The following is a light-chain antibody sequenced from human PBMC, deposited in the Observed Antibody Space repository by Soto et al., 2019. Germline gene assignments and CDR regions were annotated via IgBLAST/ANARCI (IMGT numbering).Light chain of an antibody. Sequence: DIQMTQFPSSLSASVGDRVTITCRASQGIRNVLGWYQQKPGKAPKRLIYAASSLHSGAPSRFRGSGAGISCTISISSLPPADSATYYWQQPSNYPLTFGKGTTVEIK. V-gene: IGKV1-17*01. CDR3: QQPSNYPLT. CDR2: AAS. CDR1: QGIRNV. J-gene: IGKJ1*01.